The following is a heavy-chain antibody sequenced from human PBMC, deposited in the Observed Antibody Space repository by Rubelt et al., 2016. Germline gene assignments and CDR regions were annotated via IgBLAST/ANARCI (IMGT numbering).Heavy chain of an antibody. CDR3: ARGARSAGVAV. CDR2: ISGSGGST. CDR1: GFIFTNYA. Sequence: EVQLLESGGGLVQPGGSLRLSCAGSGFIFTNYAMSWVRQAPGKGLEWVSAISGSGGSTYYADSVRGRFTISRDNSKNTLYMQMNSLRAEDTAVYYCARGARSAGVAVWGRGTTVTVSS. V-gene: IGHV3-23*01. J-gene: IGHJ6*02. D-gene: IGHD3-16*01.